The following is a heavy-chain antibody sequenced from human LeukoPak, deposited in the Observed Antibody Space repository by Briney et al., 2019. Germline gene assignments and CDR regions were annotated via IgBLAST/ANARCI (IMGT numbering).Heavy chain of an antibody. CDR2: IYHRGST. D-gene: IGHD4-17*01. J-gene: IGHJ4*02. V-gene: IGHV4-38-2*02. Sequence: PSETLSLTCTVSGYSISSGYYWGWIRQPPGKGLEWIGSIYHRGSTYYNPSLKSRVTISVDTSKNQFSLKLSSVTAADTAVYYCARDLIDYGIDYWGQGTLVTVSS. CDR3: ARDLIDYGIDY. CDR1: GYSISSGYY.